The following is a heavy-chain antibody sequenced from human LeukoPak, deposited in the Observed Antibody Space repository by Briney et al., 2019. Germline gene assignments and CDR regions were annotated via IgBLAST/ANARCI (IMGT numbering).Heavy chain of an antibody. J-gene: IGHJ5*02. D-gene: IGHD3-9*01. CDR3: ARSPTYYDILTGYFLFDP. CDR1: GYTFTGYY. Sequence: GASVKVSCKASGYTFTGYYMHWVRQAPGQGLEWMGWINPNSGGTNYAQKFQGRVTMTRDTSISTAYMELSRLRSDDTAVYYCARSPTYYDILTGYFLFDPWGQGTLVTVSS. CDR2: INPNSGGT. V-gene: IGHV1-2*02.